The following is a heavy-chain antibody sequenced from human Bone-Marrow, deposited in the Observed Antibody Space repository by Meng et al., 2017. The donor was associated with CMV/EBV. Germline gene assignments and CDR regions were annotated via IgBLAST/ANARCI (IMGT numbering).Heavy chain of an antibody. Sequence: LSCTVSGGSIGDSRYYWGWIRQPPGKGLEWIGTIYYTGSTFYNPSLKSRVTISVDTSKNQFSLKLTSVTAPDTAVYYCARLPSSAISPPDVWGQGTTVTCSS. V-gene: IGHV4-39*01. J-gene: IGHJ6*02. CDR1: GGSIGDSRYY. D-gene: IGHD3-3*01. CDR2: IYYTGST. CDR3: ARLPSSAISPPDV.